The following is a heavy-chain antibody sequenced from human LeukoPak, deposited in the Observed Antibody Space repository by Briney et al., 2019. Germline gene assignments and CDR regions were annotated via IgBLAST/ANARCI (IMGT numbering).Heavy chain of an antibody. CDR1: GFTFSSYW. J-gene: IGHJ4*02. V-gene: IGHV3-7*01. D-gene: IGHD7-27*01. CDR3: ARTGERDY. Sequence: GGSLRLSCAASGFTFSSYWMSWVRQAPGKGLEWVANIKEDGNEKYYVDSVKGRFTISRDNAENSLYRQMNSLRGEDTAVYYCARTGERDYWGQGTLVTVSS. CDR2: IKEDGNEK.